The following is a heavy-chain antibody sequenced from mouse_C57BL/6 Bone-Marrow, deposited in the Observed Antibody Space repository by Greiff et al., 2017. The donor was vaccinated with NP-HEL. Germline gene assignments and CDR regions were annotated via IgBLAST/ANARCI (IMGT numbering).Heavy chain of an antibody. V-gene: IGHV5-12*01. CDR3: ARRYGSSSWYFDV. Sequence: EVKLMESGGGLVQPGGSLKLSCAASGFTFSDYYMYWVRQTPEQRLEWVAYISNGGGSTYYTDTVKGRFTISRDNAKNTLYLQMSRLKSEDTAMYYCARRYGSSSWYFDVWGTGTTVTVSS. CDR2: ISNGGGST. J-gene: IGHJ1*03. D-gene: IGHD1-1*01. CDR1: GFTFSDYY.